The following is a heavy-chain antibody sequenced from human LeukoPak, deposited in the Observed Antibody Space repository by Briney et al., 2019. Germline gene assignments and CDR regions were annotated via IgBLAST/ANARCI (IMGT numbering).Heavy chain of an antibody. CDR3: AKDSGDGFGESYYAFDI. J-gene: IGHJ3*02. Sequence: GGPLRLPCAASGLTFRSYAMSRVRQAPGKGLEWVSAISGSGGRTYYADSVKGRFTIPRDNSKNTLYLQMNSRSAEDTVVYYCAKDSGDGFGESYYAFDIWGQGTMFTVSS. D-gene: IGHD3-10*01. CDR2: ISGSGGRT. CDR1: GLTFRSYA. V-gene: IGHV3-23*01.